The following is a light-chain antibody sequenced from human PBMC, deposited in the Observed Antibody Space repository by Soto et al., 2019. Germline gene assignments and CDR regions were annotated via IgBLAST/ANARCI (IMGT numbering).Light chain of an antibody. J-gene: IGLJ1*01. V-gene: IGLV2-14*01. CDR1: SSDVGGYDY. CDR3: SSYSISTAYL. Sequence: QSVLTQPASVFGSPGQSITISCTGTSSDVGGYDYVSWYQLHPGKAPKLMVFEVSNRPSGVSYRFSGSKSGNTASLTISGLQAEDEADYFCSSYSISTAYLFGTGTRSPS. CDR2: EVS.